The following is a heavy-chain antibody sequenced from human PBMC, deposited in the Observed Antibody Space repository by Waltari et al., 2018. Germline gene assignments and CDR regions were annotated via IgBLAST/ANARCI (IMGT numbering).Heavy chain of an antibody. Sequence: QVQLQESGPGLVKPSETLSLTCTVSGGSISSYYWSWIRPPPGKGLECIGYIYYTGSTNYNPSLKSRVTISVDTSKNQFSVRLSSVTAADTAVYYCARGLMRYDFWGQGTLVTVSS. CDR3: ARGLMRYDF. D-gene: IGHD5-12*01. J-gene: IGHJ4*02. V-gene: IGHV4-59*01. CDR1: GGSISSYY. CDR2: IYYTGST.